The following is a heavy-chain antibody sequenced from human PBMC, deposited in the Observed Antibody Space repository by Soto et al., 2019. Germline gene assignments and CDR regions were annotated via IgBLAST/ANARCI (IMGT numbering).Heavy chain of an antibody. Sequence: QVQLVQSGAEVKKPGSSVKVSCKASGDTFTTYGISWVRQAPGQGLEWMGGIIPMFGIPNYAQKFQGRVTIIADESTSTAYMELSSLRSEDTAMYYCATRWRRDGYHFDSWGQGTLVAVSS. CDR2: IIPMFGIP. D-gene: IGHD5-12*01. CDR3: ATRWRRDGYHFDS. CDR1: GDTFTTYG. V-gene: IGHV1-69*12. J-gene: IGHJ4*02.